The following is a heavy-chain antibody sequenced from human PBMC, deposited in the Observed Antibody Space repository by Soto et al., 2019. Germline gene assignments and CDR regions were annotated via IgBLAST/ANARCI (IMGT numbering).Heavy chain of an antibody. CDR3: ARVDYGDYGWYFDL. Sequence: GGSLRLSCTASGFTFSSHAMTWVRQAPGKGLEWVSLIYSGGATSYADSVKGRFTISRDNSKDILYLQVNSLRAEDTAVYYCARVDYGDYGWYFDLWGRGTLVTVSS. J-gene: IGHJ2*01. CDR1: GFTFSSHA. D-gene: IGHD4-17*01. CDR2: IYSGGAT. V-gene: IGHV3-53*01.